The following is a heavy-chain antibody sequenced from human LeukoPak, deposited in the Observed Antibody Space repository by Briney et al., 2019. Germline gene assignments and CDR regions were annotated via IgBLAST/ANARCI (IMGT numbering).Heavy chain of an antibody. CDR3: AREGTKGSGSYQNWFDP. CDR2: MNPNSGNT. V-gene: IGHV1-8*01. D-gene: IGHD3-10*01. J-gene: IGHJ5*02. Sequence: GASVKVSCKASGYTFTSYDINWVRQATGQGLEWMGWMNPNSGNTGYAQKFQGRVTMTRDTSTSTVYMELSSLRSEDTAVYYCAREGTKGSGSYQNWFDPWGQGTLVTVSS. CDR1: GYTFTSYD.